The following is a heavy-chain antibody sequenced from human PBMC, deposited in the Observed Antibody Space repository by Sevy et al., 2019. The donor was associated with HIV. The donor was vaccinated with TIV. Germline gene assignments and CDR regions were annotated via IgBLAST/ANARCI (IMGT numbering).Heavy chain of an antibody. CDR1: GFTLSTYS. J-gene: IGHJ6*02. V-gene: IGHV3-21*06. CDR3: ARATYYYDSGDPPGGYGMDV. D-gene: IGHD3-22*01. CDR2: INSGSSHI. Sequence: GGSLRLSCAASGFTLSTYSINWVRQAPGKGPEWVSSINSGSSHIYYAYSVKGRFTISRDNAKNSLYLQMNSLRAEDTAVYYCARATYYYDSGDPPGGYGMDVWGQGTTVTVSS.